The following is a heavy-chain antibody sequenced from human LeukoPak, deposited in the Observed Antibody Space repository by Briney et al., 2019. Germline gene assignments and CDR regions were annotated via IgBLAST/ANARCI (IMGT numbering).Heavy chain of an antibody. V-gene: IGHV1-69*13. J-gene: IGHJ5*02. Sequence: SVKVSCKASGGTFSSYAISWVRQAPGQGLEWMGGIIPIFGTANYAQKFQGRVTITADESTSTAYMELSSLRSEDTAVYYCAQHCSRMSCYSRGSNRFDPWGQGTLVTVSS. CDR2: IIPIFGTA. D-gene: IGHD2-2*01. CDR1: GGTFSSYA. CDR3: AQHCSRMSCYSRGSNRFDP.